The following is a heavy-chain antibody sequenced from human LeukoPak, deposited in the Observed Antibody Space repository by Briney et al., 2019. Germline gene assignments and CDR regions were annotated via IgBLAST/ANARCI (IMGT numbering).Heavy chain of an antibody. CDR3: ARQDIVVVPAAIGFDY. V-gene: IGHV4-38-2*02. D-gene: IGHD2-2*01. Sequence: SETLSLTCTVSGYSISSGYYWGWIRQPPGKGLEWIGSIYHSGSTYYNPSLKSRVTISVDTSKNQFSLKLSSVTAADTAVYYCARQDIVVVPAAIGFDYWGQGTLVTVSS. CDR2: IYHSGST. J-gene: IGHJ4*02. CDR1: GYSISSGYY.